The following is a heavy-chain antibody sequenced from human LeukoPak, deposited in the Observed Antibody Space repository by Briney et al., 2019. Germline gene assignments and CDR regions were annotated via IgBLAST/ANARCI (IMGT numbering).Heavy chain of an antibody. J-gene: IGHJ3*02. Sequence: SETLSLTCTVSAGSISGYYWSWIRQPPGKGLEWIGYIYYSGSTKYNPSLKSRVTMSVDTSRNQFSLKLSSVTAADTAVYYCARGGLENGYHSNDGFDIWGQGTMVTVSS. V-gene: IGHV4-59*01. D-gene: IGHD5-18*01. CDR1: AGSISGYY. CDR3: ARGGLENGYHSNDGFDI. CDR2: IYYSGST.